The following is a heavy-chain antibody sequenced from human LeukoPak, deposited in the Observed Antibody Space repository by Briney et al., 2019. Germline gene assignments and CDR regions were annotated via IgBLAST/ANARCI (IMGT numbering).Heavy chain of an antibody. V-gene: IGHV3-21*01. CDR2: ISSSSSYI. CDR1: GFSVRTSF. D-gene: IGHD6-19*01. Sequence: GGSLRLSCAVSGFSVRTSFMSWVRQAPGKGLEWVASISSSSSYIYYADSVKGRFTISRDNAKNSLYLQMNSLRAEDTAVYYCARGSTAVAGRGNPLPGALEYFQHWGQGTLVTVSS. J-gene: IGHJ1*01. CDR3: ARGSTAVAGRGNPLPGALEYFQH.